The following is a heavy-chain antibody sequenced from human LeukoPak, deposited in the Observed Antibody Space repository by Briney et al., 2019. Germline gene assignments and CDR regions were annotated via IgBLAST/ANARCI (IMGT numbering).Heavy chain of an antibody. J-gene: IGHJ4*02. CDR2: IIPIFGTA. V-gene: IGHV1-69*13. CDR1: GGSFSSYA. D-gene: IGHD3-3*01. Sequence: GASVKVSCKASGGSFSSYAISWVRQAPGQGLERMGGIIPIFGTANYAQKFQGRVTITAHESTSTAYMELSSLRSEDTAVYYCARDRDYDFWSGYYTRCYFDYWGQGTLVTVSS. CDR3: ARDRDYDFWSGYYTRCYFDY.